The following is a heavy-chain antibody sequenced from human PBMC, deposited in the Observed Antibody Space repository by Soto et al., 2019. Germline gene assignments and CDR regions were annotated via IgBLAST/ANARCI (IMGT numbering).Heavy chain of an antibody. CDR1: GFTFTIYS. J-gene: IGHJ4*02. D-gene: IGHD5-12*01. CDR3: ARRGYSASSGFDY. CDR2: ILYDGNSQ. V-gene: IGHV3-30-3*01. Sequence: QVQLVESGGGVVQPGRSLRLSCAASGFTFTIYSMHWVRQAPGKGLEWVALILYDGNSQYYADSLMGRFTISRDNSKSTLYLQMNNLRAEDTATYYCARRGYSASSGFDYWGRGTLVTVSS.